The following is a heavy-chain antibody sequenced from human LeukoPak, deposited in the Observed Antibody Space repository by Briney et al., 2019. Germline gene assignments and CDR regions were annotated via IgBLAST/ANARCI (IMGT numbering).Heavy chain of an antibody. CDR2: ISGSGGST. J-gene: IGHJ4*02. V-gene: IGHV3-23*01. CDR1: GFTFSSYA. Sequence: GGSLRLSCAASGFTFSSYAMSWVRQAPRKGLEWVSAISGSGGSTYYADSVKGRFTISRDNSKNTLYLQMNSLRAEDTAVYYCAKLARSSWVFGYYFDYWGQGTLVTVSS. CDR3: AKLARSSWVFGYYFDY. D-gene: IGHD6-6*01.